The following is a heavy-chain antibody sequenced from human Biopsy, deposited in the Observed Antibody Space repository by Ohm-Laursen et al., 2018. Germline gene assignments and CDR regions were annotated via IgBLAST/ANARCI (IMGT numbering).Heavy chain of an antibody. CDR3: AEGDWIYYFDY. J-gene: IGHJ4*02. CDR2: IDGSGSST. V-gene: IGHV3-23*05. Sequence: SLRLSCAASGFTFSSYAMTWVRQAPGKGLEWVSGIDGSGSSTYYADSVKGRFTISRDNSKNTLYLQMNSLGAEDTAVYYCAEGDWIYYFDYWGQGTLVTVSS. D-gene: IGHD2-21*02. CDR1: GFTFSSYA.